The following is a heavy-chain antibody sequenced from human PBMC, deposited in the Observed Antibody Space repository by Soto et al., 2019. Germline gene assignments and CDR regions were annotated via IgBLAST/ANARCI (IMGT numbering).Heavy chain of an antibody. Sequence: PSETLSLTCTVSGGSISSYYWSWIRQPPGKGLEWIGYIYYSGSTNYNPSLKSRVTISVDTSKNQFSLKLSSVTAADTAVYYCARVNLSPNPSDYYMDVWGKGTTVTVSS. CDR3: ARVNLSPNPSDYYMDV. V-gene: IGHV4-59*01. J-gene: IGHJ6*03. CDR2: IYYSGST. CDR1: GGSISSYY.